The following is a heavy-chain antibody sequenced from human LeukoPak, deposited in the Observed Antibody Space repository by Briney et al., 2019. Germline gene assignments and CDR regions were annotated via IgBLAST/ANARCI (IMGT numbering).Heavy chain of an antibody. CDR2: INPNSGGT. Sequence: ASLKVSCKASGYTFTAYYMHWVRQAPGQGLEWMGWINPNSGGTNYAQKFQGRVTMTRDTSISTAYMELSRLRSDDTAVYYCARDRKDRRLIYYYYMDVWGKGTTVTVSS. V-gene: IGHV1-2*02. CDR3: ARDRKDRRLIYYYYMDV. J-gene: IGHJ6*03. CDR1: GYTFTAYY.